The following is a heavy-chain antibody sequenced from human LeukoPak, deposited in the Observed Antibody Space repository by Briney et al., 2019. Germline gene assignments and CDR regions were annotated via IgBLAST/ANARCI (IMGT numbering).Heavy chain of an antibody. D-gene: IGHD4-17*01. CDR2: INHSGST. CDR1: GGSFSGYY. Sequence: ASETLSLTCAVYGGSFSGYYWSWIRQPPGKGLEWIGEINHSGSTSYNPSLKSRVTISVDTSKNQFSLKLSSVTAADTAVYYCARLNDDDYGDSHYYFDYWGQGTLVTVSS. J-gene: IGHJ4*02. CDR3: ARLNDDDYGDSHYYFDY. V-gene: IGHV4-34*01.